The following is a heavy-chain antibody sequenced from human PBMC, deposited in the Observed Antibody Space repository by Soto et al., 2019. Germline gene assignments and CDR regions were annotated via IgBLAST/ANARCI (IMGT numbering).Heavy chain of an antibody. CDR3: ARLSYRSFNFDY. CDR1: GFSLSTSGMC. CDR2: IDWDDDK. D-gene: IGHD3-16*02. J-gene: IGHJ4*02. V-gene: IGHV2-70*01. Sequence: SGPTLVNPTPPLTLTCTFSGFSLSTSGMCVSWLRQPPGKALEWLALIDWDDDKYYSTSLKTTLTISKDTSKNPVVLTVTNMDPVDTATYFCARLSYRSFNFDYWGQGTLVTVSS.